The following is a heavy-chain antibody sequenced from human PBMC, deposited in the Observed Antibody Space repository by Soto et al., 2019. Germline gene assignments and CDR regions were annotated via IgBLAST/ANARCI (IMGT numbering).Heavy chain of an antibody. CDR2: IIPMFGIT. Sequence: QVQLVQSGAEVKKPGSSVKVSCNVSGGTLSSYGFNWVRQAPGQGLEWMGGIIPMFGITNHTQKFQDRITISADDFTNTAYMELRSLGAADTAIFYCGSDRGYGLVPWGQGTLLTVSS. CDR3: GSDRGYGLVP. V-gene: IGHV1-69*12. J-gene: IGHJ5*02. CDR1: GGTLSSYG. D-gene: IGHD2-15*01.